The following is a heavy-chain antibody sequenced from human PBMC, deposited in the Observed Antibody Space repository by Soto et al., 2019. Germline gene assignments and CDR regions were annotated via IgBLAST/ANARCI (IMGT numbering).Heavy chain of an antibody. CDR1: GFTFNVYG. CDR2: LIPIYDEP. J-gene: IGHJ6*02. CDR3: ARVRDPHLDHYGLDV. Sequence: QVQLVQSGAEVKNPGSSVRVSCKTSGFTFNVYGIHWVRQAPEQGLEWMGGLIPIYDEPNYAQKFQGRVTITADKSTTTVYLELSSLRSEDTAVYFCARVRDPHLDHYGLDVWGQGTPVTVSS. V-gene: IGHV1-69*06.